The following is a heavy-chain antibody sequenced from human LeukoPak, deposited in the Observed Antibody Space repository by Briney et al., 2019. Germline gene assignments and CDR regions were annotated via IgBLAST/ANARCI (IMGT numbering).Heavy chain of an antibody. D-gene: IGHD2-2*01. CDR1: GGSISSSSYY. J-gene: IGHJ3*02. CDR3: ATQDIVVVPAAENHDAFDI. CDR2: IYYSGST. Sequence: SETLSLTCTVSGGSISSSSYYWGWIRQPPGKGLDWIGSIYYSGSTYYNPSLKSRVTISVDTSKNQFSLKLSSVTAADTAVYYCATQDIVVVPAAENHDAFDIWGQGTMVTVSS. V-gene: IGHV4-39*01.